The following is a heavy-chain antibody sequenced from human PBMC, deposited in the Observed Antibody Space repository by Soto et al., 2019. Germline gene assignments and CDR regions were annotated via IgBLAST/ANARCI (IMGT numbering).Heavy chain of an antibody. V-gene: IGHV4-31*03. CDR1: GGSISSGGYY. Sequence: QVQLQESGPGLVKPSQTLSLTCTVSGGSISSGGYYWSWIRQHPGKGLEWIGYISYSGSTYYNPSLKSRVTISVDKSKKQSSLKLNSVTAADTAVYYCARDFRSGFGVALPAYWGQGTLVTVSS. CDR3: ARDFRSGFGVALPAY. CDR2: ISYSGST. J-gene: IGHJ4*02. D-gene: IGHD3-3*01.